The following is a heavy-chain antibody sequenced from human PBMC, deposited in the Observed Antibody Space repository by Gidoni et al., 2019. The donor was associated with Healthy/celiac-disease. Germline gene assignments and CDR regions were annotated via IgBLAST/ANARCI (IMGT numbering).Heavy chain of an antibody. J-gene: IGHJ4*02. CDR3: AKDLRYSSSCLDN. V-gene: IGHV3-23*01. CDR1: GCTFSSYA. D-gene: IGHD6-13*01. CDR2: ISGSGGST. Sequence: EVQLLESGGGLVQPGGSLRRACAASGCTFSSYAMSWVRQAPGKGLEWVSAISGSGGSTYYADSVKGRFTISRDNSKNTLYLQMNSLRAEDTAVYYCAKDLRYSSSCLDNWGQGTLVTVSS.